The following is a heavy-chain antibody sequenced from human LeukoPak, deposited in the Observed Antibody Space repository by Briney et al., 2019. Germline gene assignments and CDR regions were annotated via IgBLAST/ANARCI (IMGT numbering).Heavy chain of an antibody. CDR3: ARVTYCTTTSCHPLGWFDP. J-gene: IGHJ5*02. CDR1: GGPFSGYY. CDR2: INHSGSF. Sequence: SETLSLTCAVYGGPFSGYYWSWIRQAPGKGLEWIGEINHSGSFNYNPSLKSRLLILVDTSKNQFSLKLSSVTAADTAVYYCARVTYCTTTSCHPLGWFDPWGQGTPVTVSS. V-gene: IGHV4-34*01. D-gene: IGHD2-8*01.